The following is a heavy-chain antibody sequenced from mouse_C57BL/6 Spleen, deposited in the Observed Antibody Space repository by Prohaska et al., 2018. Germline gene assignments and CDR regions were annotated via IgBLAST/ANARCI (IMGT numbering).Heavy chain of an antibody. J-gene: IGHJ1*03. CDR3: MRDSNYWYFDD. Sequence: EVQLLETGGGLVQPGGSRGLSCEGSGFAFSGFWMSWVRQTTGKALEWIGNINSEGSAIKNATSRKDRFTIFRDNDKSTLYLKMSNVRSEDTATYVCMRDSNYWYFDDWGTGTTVTVSS. D-gene: IGHD2-5*01. V-gene: IGHV11-2*01. CDR2: INSEGSAI. CDR1: GFAFSGFW.